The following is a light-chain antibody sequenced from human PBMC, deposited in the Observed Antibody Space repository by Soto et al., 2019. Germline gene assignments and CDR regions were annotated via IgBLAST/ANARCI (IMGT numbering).Light chain of an antibody. CDR2: EGS. CDR1: SSDVGTYNL. Sequence: QSALTQPASVSESPGQSITISCTETSSDVGTYNLVSWYQQHPGKAPKLMIYEGSKRPSGVSNRFSGSKSGNTASLTISGLQAEDEADYYCCSYAGSSTFDVVFGGGTKLTVL. J-gene: IGLJ2*01. CDR3: CSYAGSSTFDVV. V-gene: IGLV2-23*03.